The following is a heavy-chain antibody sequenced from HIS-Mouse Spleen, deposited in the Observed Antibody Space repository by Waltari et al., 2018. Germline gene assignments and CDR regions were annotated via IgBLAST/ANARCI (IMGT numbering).Heavy chain of an antibody. Sequence: QVQLVESGGGVVQPGRSLRLSCAASGFTFSSYAMHWVRQAPGKGLERGAVISYDGSNKYYADSVKGRFTISRDNSKNTLYLQMNSLRAEDTAVYYCARDRVKNIVATIVDYYYGMDVWGQGTTVTVSS. CDR3: ARDRVKNIVATIVDYYYGMDV. D-gene: IGHD5-12*01. CDR2: ISYDGSNK. J-gene: IGHJ6*02. V-gene: IGHV3-30*04. CDR1: GFTFSSYA.